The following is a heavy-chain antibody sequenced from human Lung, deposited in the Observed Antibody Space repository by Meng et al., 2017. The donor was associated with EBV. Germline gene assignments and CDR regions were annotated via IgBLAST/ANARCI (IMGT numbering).Heavy chain of an antibody. CDR1: GCSFNNFA. V-gene: IGHV3-23*01. CDR2: ITSNAEST. D-gene: IGHD1-1*01. CDR3: AKNDATLTTGFDH. J-gene: IGHJ4*02. Sequence: EVGLWESGGGLVSSGGSRRLSCAGSGCSFNNFARSWVRQAPGKGLEWVSSITSNAESTFYEDSVKGRFTISRDHSKNTLYLQMNSLRTEDTATYFCAKNDATLTTGFDHWGQGSLVTVSS.